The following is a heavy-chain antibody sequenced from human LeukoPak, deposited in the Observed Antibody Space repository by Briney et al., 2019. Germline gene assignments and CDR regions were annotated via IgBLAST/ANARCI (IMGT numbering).Heavy chain of an antibody. CDR3: ASLTLIWSGYYG. J-gene: IGHJ4*02. CDR2: ISSSSSYI. D-gene: IGHD3-3*01. CDR1: GFTFSSYS. Sequence: PGGSLRLXCAASGFTFSSYSMNWVRQAPGKGLEWVSSISSSSSYIYYADSMKGRFTISRDNAKNSLYLQMNSLRAEDTAVYYCASLTLIWSGYYGGGQGTLVTVSS. V-gene: IGHV3-21*01.